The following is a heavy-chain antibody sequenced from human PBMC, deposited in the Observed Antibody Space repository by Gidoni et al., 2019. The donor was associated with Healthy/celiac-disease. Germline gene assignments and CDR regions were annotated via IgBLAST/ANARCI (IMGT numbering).Heavy chain of an antibody. CDR1: GYTFTGYY. J-gene: IGHJ5*02. CDR3: AREDGDYSLWFDP. V-gene: IGHV1-2*04. Sequence: HVPLVQSEAEVKNPGASVKVFRKAYGYTFTGYYMHWVRQATGQGLEWMGWINPNSGGTNYAQKFQGWVTMTRDTSISTAYMELSRLRSDDTAVYYCAREDGDYSLWFDPWGQGTLVTVSS. CDR2: INPNSGGT. D-gene: IGHD4-17*01.